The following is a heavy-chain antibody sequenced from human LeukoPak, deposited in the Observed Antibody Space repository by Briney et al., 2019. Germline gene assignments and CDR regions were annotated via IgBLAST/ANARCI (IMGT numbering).Heavy chain of an antibody. J-gene: IGHJ4*02. D-gene: IGHD1-1*01. Sequence: SETLSLTCTVSNGSISSYYWSWIRQPPGKGLEWIGYIYSIGSTYYNPSLKSRVTISVDTSKNHFSLKLSSVTAADTAVYYCARWSNWVFDYWGQGTLVTVSS. CDR1: NGSISSYY. CDR3: ARWSNWVFDY. V-gene: IGHV4-59*01. CDR2: IYSIGST.